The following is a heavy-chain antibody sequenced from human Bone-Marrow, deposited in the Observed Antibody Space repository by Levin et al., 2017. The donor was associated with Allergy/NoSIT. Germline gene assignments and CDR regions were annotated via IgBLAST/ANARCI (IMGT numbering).Heavy chain of an antibody. D-gene: IGHD1-1*01. V-gene: IGHV4-59*01. CDR3: ARDAQTAPTRNYGMDV. J-gene: IGHJ6*02. Sequence: PGGSLRLSCTVSGDSISRYYWSWIRQPPGKGLEWIGYIYYSGSTNYNPSLKSRVTISVDTSKNQSSLPLNFVTAADTAVYYCARDAQTAPTRNYGMDVWGQGTTVTVSS. CDR1: GDSISRYY. CDR2: IYYSGST.